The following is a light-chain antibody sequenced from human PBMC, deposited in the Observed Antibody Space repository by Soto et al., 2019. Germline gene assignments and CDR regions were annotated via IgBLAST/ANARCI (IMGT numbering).Light chain of an antibody. CDR1: QSVRAY. CDR3: QQSSSWPLT. J-gene: IGKJ4*01. CDR2: DAS. Sequence: ETVLTQSPDTLSLSPGXRATLSCRASQSVRAYLAWYQQKPGQAPRLLIYDASNRATGIPARFSGSGSGTDFTLTISSLEPEDFAVYYCQQSSSWPLTFGGGTKVDIK. V-gene: IGKV3-11*01.